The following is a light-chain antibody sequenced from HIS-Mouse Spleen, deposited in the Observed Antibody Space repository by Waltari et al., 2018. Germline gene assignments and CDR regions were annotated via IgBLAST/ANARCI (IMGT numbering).Light chain of an antibody. CDR1: QSVIYSSNNKNY. CDR3: QKYYSTPYT. J-gene: IGKJ2*01. Sequence: IVMTQSPDSLAVSLGERATINCKSSQSVIYSSNNKNYLAWYQQKPGQPPKLLIYWASTRESGVPDRFSGSGSGTDFTLTISSLQAEDVAVYYCQKYYSTPYTFGQGTKLEIK. CDR2: WAS. V-gene: IGKV4-1*01.